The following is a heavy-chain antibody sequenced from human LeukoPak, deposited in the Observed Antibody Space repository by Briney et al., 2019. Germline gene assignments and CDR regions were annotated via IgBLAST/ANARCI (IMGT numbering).Heavy chain of an antibody. J-gene: IGHJ4*02. V-gene: IGHV4-59*01. Sequence: PSETLSLPCTVSGGSLSSYYWSWIRQPPGKGLECIGYIYYSGSTNYNPSLKSRVTISVDTSKNQFSLQLSSVTAVDTAVYYCARRTYYYDSSGYYFDYWGQGTLVTVSS. D-gene: IGHD3-22*01. CDR3: ARRTYYYDSSGYYFDY. CDR1: GGSLSSYY. CDR2: IYYSGST.